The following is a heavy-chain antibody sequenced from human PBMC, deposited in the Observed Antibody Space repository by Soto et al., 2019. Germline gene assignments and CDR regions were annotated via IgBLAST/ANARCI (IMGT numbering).Heavy chain of an antibody. Sequence: QVQLVQSGPEVKRPGASVRISCRTAGSSFKNYAIHWVRQAPGKKLEWMGWSNEGSGNPRYSHKFQGRMSIARDTSASTSYLDLRSLTSEDAAVYFCARDDRTISCAVTLDYWCPGTLVTVSS. CDR3: ARDDRTISCAVTLDY. CDR1: GSSFKNYA. D-gene: IGHD5-18*01. V-gene: IGHV1-3*01. CDR2: SNEGSGNP. J-gene: IGHJ4*02.